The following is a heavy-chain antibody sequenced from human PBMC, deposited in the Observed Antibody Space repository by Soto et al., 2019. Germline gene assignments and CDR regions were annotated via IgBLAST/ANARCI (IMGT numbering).Heavy chain of an antibody. CDR1: GYSVTIYC. CDR2: IYPGDSDT. Sequence: GESLKISCKGAGYSVTIYCIGLVRQMPGKGLEWMAIIYPGDSDTRYSPSCQGQVTISADKSISTAYLQWSSLKASDTAMYYCARSGPRRDGYNYDDYWGQGTLVTVS. D-gene: IGHD5-12*01. CDR3: ARSGPRRDGYNYDDY. V-gene: IGHV5-51*01. J-gene: IGHJ4*02.